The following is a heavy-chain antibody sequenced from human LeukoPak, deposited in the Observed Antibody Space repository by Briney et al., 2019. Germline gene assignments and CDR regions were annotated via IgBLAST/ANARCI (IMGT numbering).Heavy chain of an antibody. CDR1: GGTFSSYA. CDR2: IIPILGIA. J-gene: IGHJ4*02. V-gene: IGHV1-69*04. CDR3: ARGLRGYSYGYMDY. D-gene: IGHD5-18*01. Sequence: GASVKVSCKASGGTFSSYAISWVRQAPGQGLEWMGRIIPILGIATYAQKFQGRVTITADKSTSTAYMELSSLRSEDTAVYYCARGLRGYSYGYMDYWGQGTLVTVSS.